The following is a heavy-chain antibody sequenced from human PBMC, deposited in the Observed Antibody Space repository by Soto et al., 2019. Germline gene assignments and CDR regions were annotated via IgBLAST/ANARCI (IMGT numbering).Heavy chain of an antibody. V-gene: IGHV3-23*01. CDR2: ISGSGGST. D-gene: IGHD2-2*01. CDR1: GFTFSSYA. Sequence: LGGSLRLSCAASGFTFSSYAMSWVRQAPGKGLEWVSAISGSGGSTYYADSVKGRFTISRDNSKNTLYLQMNSLRAEDTAVYYCAKCSSTSCYADRFDYWGQGTLVTVSS. CDR3: AKCSSTSCYADRFDY. J-gene: IGHJ4*02.